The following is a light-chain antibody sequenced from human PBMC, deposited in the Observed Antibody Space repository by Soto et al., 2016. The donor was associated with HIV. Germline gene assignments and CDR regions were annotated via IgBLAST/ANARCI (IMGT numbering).Light chain of an antibody. Sequence: SYELTQPPSVSVAPGKTARINCGGNNIGSKSVQWYQQKPGQAPVVVVYDDSDRPSGILERFSGSNSGNTATLTISRVEAGDEADYYCQVWDRNTDQYVFGTGTKVSVL. V-gene: IGLV3-21*03. CDR2: DDS. J-gene: IGLJ1*01. CDR1: NIGSKS. CDR3: QVWDRNTDQYV.